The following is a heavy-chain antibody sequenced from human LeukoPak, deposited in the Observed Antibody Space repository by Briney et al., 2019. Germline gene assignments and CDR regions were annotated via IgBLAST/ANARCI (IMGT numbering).Heavy chain of an antibody. CDR2: ISSSSITL. CDR1: GVMKTYS. J-gene: IGHJ4*02. V-gene: IGHV3-48*02. Sequence: PGGSLRLSCAASGVMKTYSMNWVRQAPGKGLEWISYISSSSITLNYADSVKGRFTISRDNAKNLVFPHMNSLGDEDTAVYYCARSGNYYDTSGLLYWGQGALVIVSS. CDR3: ARSGNYYDTSGLLY. D-gene: IGHD3-22*01.